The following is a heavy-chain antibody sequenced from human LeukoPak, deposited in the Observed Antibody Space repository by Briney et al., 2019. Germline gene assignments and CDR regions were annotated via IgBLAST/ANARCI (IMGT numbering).Heavy chain of an antibody. D-gene: IGHD6-19*01. Sequence: GASVKVSCKASGHTFNNYALNWLRQAPGQGLEWMGWINVDNVHIKYSEKFQGRVTISRDTTANTAYMEVSSLRSEDTAVYYCAIYSSDWAFFSWGQGTLVTVSS. V-gene: IGHV1-3*01. CDR2: INVDNVHI. CDR3: AIYSSDWAFFS. J-gene: IGHJ5*02. CDR1: GHTFNNYA.